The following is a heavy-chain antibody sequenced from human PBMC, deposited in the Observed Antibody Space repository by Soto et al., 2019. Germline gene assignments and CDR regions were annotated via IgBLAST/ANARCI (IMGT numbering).Heavy chain of an antibody. J-gene: IGHJ6*02. CDR3: ARDNPSRSCTGDRCSYYDGMDV. V-gene: IGHV4-59*01. Sequence: SETLSLTCTVSGYSISSYYWSWIRQPPGKGLEWIGYIDHSGSTNYNPSLKSRVTISADTSKNPFSLKMSSVNAEHTDVYYCARDNPSRSCTGDRCSYYDGMDVWGQGTTVTVYS. D-gene: IGHD2-8*02. CDR2: IDHSGST. CDR1: GYSISSYY.